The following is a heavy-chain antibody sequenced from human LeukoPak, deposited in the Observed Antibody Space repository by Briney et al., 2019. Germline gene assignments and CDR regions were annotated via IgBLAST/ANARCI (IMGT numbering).Heavy chain of an antibody. CDR2: ISGYNGNS. CDR1: GYTFSNYG. J-gene: IGHJ4*02. D-gene: IGHD1-26*01. V-gene: IGHV1-18*01. CDR3: ARIAIGLIVGVTVDY. Sequence: ASVKVSCKASGYTFSNYGISWVRQAPGQGLEWMGWISGYNGNSNSAQKLQGRLTMTTDTSTSTAYMELGSPRSDDTAVYYCARIAIGLIVGVTVDYWGQGTLVTVSS.